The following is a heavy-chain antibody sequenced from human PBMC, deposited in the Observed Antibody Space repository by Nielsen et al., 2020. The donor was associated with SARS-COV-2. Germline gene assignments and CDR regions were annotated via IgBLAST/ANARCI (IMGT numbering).Heavy chain of an antibody. J-gene: IGHJ4*02. Sequence: SETLSLTCVVYGGPFSGNYWTWIRQPPEEGLEWIGDVNHSGSTNYNPSLKSRVTISVDTSKYQFSLKLSSVTAADTAVYYCARGVPGYWGQGTLVTVSS. CDR3: ARGVPGY. CDR1: GGPFSGNY. CDR2: VNHSGST. D-gene: IGHD6-6*01. V-gene: IGHV4-34*01.